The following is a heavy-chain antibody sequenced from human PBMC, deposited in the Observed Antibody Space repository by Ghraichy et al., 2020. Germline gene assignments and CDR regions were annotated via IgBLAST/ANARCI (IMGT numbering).Heavy chain of an antibody. V-gene: IGHV3-23*01. D-gene: IGHD6-13*01. J-gene: IGHJ4*02. CDR2: ISGSGGST. CDR1: GFTFSSYA. Sequence: GGSLRLSCVASGFTFSSYAMSWVRQAPGKGLEWVSSISGSGGSTYYADSVKGRFTISRDNSKNTLYLQMNSLRAEDTAVYYCAKGGIPAAGTFDYWGQGTLVTVSS. CDR3: AKGGIPAAGTFDY.